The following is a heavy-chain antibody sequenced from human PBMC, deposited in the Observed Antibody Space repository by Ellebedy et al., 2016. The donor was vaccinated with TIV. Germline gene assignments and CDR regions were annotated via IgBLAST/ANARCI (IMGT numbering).Heavy chain of an antibody. Sequence: SETLSLTCVVSGGSINSAPSSWSWIRQPPGKGLEWIGYFYHSGSTYYNPSLKGRATISVDTSKHQFSLRLSSVTAADTAIYYCAGVRDGSRPFDYWGQGTLVTVSS. J-gene: IGHJ4*02. V-gene: IGHV4-30-2*02. CDR3: AGVRDGSRPFDY. CDR2: FYHSGST. CDR1: GGSINSAPSS. D-gene: IGHD6-13*01.